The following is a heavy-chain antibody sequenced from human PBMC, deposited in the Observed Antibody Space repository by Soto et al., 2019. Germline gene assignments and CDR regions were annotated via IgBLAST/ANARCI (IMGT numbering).Heavy chain of an antibody. Sequence: SETLSLTCTVSGGAVSSGTYYWSWIRQPPGKGLEWIGHIYFTGSTNYNPSLKSRVTMSLDTSRNQFSLKLSSVTAADTAVYYCTRGPPRVQWFDPWGLGTMVTVYS. V-gene: IGHV4-61*01. J-gene: IGHJ5*02. CDR1: GGAVSSGTYY. CDR2: IYFTGST. CDR3: TRGPPRVQWFDP.